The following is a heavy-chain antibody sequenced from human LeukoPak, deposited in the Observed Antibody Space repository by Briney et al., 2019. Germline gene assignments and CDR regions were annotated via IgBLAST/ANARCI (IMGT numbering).Heavy chain of an antibody. D-gene: IGHD6-13*01. Sequence: GESLRLSCAASGFTFSVYWMSWARQAPGKGLEWVGNINEVGSEKYYVDSVNGRFTFSRDNVKSLLYLQMNNLRAEDTAVYYCARHVAAGTVDYWGQGTLVTVSS. CDR2: INEVGSEK. CDR1: GFTFSVYW. CDR3: ARHVAAGTVDY. V-gene: IGHV3-7*01. J-gene: IGHJ4*02.